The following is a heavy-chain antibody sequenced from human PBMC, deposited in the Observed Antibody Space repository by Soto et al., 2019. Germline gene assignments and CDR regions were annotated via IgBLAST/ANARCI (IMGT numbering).Heavy chain of an antibody. CDR1: GFTLSSHW. J-gene: IGHJ5*02. D-gene: IGHD1-1*01. V-gene: IGHV3-74*01. CDR2: INGDGSIT. CDR3: ARVQSTGTVS. Sequence: PGGSLRLSCAASGFTLSSHWMHWVRQAPGKGLVWVSRINGDGSITTYADSVKGRFTISRDNAKNTLYLQMNSLRAEDTAVHYCARVQSTGTVSWGQGNMVTVSS.